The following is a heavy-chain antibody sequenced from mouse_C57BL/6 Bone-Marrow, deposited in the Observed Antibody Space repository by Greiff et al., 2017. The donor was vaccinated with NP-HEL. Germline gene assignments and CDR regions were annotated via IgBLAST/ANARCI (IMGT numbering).Heavy chain of an antibody. CDR2: FYPGSGSI. CDR1: GYTFTEYT. J-gene: IGHJ3*01. V-gene: IGHV1-62-2*01. CDR3: ARHEEYYFPFAY. D-gene: IGHD1-1*01. Sequence: VKLVESGAELVKPGASVKLSCKASGYTFTEYTIHWVKQRSGQGLEWIGWFYPGSGSIKYNEKFKDKATLTADKSSSTVYMELSRVTSEDAAVDFCARHEEYYFPFAYWGQGTLVTVSA.